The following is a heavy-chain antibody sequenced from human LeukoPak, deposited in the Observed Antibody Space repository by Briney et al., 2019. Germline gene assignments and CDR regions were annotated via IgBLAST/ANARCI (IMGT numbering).Heavy chain of an antibody. V-gene: IGHV3-30-3*01. CDR3: ARGGQQLANFDY. J-gene: IGHJ4*02. CDR1: GFTFSSYA. D-gene: IGHD6-13*01. Sequence: GGSLRLSCAASGFTFSSYAMHWVRQAPGKGLEWVAVISYDGSNKYYADSVKGRFTISRDNSKNTLYLQMNSLRAEDTAVYYCARGGQQLANFDYWGQGTLVTVSS. CDR2: ISYDGSNK.